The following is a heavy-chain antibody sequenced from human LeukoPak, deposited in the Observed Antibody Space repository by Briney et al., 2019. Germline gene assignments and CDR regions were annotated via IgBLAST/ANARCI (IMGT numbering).Heavy chain of an antibody. D-gene: IGHD2-21*01. CDR1: GFTFTSYS. CDR3: VRGYYSNSFDF. J-gene: IGHJ3*01. CDR2: ISNSDDTR. V-gene: IGHV3-48*02. Sequence: GGSLRLSCVASGFTFTSYSMSWVRQAPGKGLEWVSFISNSDDTRYYADSVRGRFAIARDDAKNSLYLQMSSLGDGDTAVYYCVRGYYSNSFDFWGQGTEVTVSS.